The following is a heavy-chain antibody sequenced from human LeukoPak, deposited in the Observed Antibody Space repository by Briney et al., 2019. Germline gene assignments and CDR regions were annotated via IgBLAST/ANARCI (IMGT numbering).Heavy chain of an antibody. J-gene: IGHJ4*02. D-gene: IGHD1-26*01. CDR1: GFTFSSYS. V-gene: IGHV3-21*01. Sequence: GGSLRLSCAASGFTFSSYSMNWVRQAPGKGLEWVSSISSSSYIYYADSVKGRFTISRDNAKNSLYLQMNSLRAEDTAVYYCARDGSGSYQYYFDYWGQGTLVTVSS. CDR2: ISSSSYI. CDR3: ARDGSGSYQYYFDY.